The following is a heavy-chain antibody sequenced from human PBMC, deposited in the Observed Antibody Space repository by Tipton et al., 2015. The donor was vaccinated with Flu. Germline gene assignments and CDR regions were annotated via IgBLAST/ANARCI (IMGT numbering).Heavy chain of an antibody. D-gene: IGHD2-2*01. CDR1: GDSIGSGDYY. Sequence: TLSLTCTVSGDSIGSGDYYWSWIRQPPGKGLEWIGNIYDSGSTYYNPSLKSRLTLSADMSKRQLSLRLSSVTAADTAVYYCARAGSSSLGYWGQGTLVTVSS. V-gene: IGHV4-30-4*01. CDR3: ARAGSSSLGY. J-gene: IGHJ4*02. CDR2: IYDSGST.